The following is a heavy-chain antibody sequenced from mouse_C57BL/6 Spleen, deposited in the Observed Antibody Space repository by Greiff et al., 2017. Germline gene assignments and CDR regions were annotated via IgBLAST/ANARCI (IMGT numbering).Heavy chain of an antibody. J-gene: IGHJ1*03. CDR1: GFTFSDYY. Sequence: VQVVESEGGLVQPGSSMKLSCTASGFTFSDYYMAWVRQVPEKGLEWVANINYDGSSTYYLDSLKSRFIIARDNAKNILYLQMSSLKSEDTATYYCARHYYGSSHWYFDVWGTGTTVTVSS. CDR2: INYDGSST. CDR3: ARHYYGSSHWYFDV. V-gene: IGHV5-16*01. D-gene: IGHD1-1*01.